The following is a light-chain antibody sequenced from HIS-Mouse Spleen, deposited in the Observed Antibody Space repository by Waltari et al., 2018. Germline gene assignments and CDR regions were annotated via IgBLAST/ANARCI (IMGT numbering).Light chain of an antibody. V-gene: IGKV1-9*01. J-gene: IGKJ1*01. CDR3: KQLNSYPPT. Sequence: DIQLTQSPSFLSASVTDIVTITCRAIQGITSYLAWYHQKPGKAPKLLIYAPSTLQSGVPSRFSGSGSGTEFTLTIRSLQPEDFATYYCKQLNSYPPTFGQGTKVEIK. CDR1: QGITSY. CDR2: APS.